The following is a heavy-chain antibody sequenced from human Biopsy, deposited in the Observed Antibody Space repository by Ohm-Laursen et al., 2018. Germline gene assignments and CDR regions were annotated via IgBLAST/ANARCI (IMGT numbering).Heavy chain of an antibody. D-gene: IGHD1-26*01. V-gene: IGHV3-33*01. J-gene: IGHJ6*02. Sequence: SLRLSCSASGFTFSVYAMHWVRQAPGKGLEWVAIIWYDGSSEYYADSVKGRFTISRDNSKNTVYLQMNSLRVEDTAVYYCARDPIVGSKAGGMDAWGQGTTVTVSS. CDR3: ARDPIVGSKAGGMDA. CDR1: GFTFSVYA. CDR2: IWYDGSSE.